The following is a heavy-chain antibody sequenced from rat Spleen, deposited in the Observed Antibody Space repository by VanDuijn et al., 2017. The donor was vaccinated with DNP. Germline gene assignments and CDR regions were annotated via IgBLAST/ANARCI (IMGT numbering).Heavy chain of an antibody. CDR1: GFTFSDYN. CDR2: IIYDGSRT. D-gene: IGHD2-7*01. V-gene: IGHV5S10*01. J-gene: IGHJ2*01. Sequence: EVQLVESGGGLVQPGRSLKLSCAASGFTFSDYNMAWVRQAPKKGLEWVATIIYDGSRTYYRDSVKGRFTVSRDDATSTLYLQMNSLRAEDTATYYCARLLAGRSYYSDDWGQGVMVTVSS. CDR3: ARLLAGRSYYSDD.